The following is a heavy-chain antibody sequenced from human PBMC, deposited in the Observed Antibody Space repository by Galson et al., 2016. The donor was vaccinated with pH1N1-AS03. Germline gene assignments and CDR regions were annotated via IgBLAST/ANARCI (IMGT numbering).Heavy chain of an antibody. J-gene: IGHJ4*01. D-gene: IGHD2-8*01. V-gene: IGHV3-49*03. CDR2: IRSRGYGGTT. Sequence: SLRLSCAASGFTFGDYAMSWFRQAPGKGLEWVSFIRSRGYGGTTEYAASVKGRFAISRDDSKDVAYLQMDSLKIEDTGVYYCARGRGGHCIKGVCGDRFGLWGHGSLVTVSS. CDR3: ARGRGGHCIKGVCGDRFGL. CDR1: GFTFGDYA.